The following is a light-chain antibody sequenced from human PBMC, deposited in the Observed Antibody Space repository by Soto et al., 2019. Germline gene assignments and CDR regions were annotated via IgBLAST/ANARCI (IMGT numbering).Light chain of an antibody. CDR1: QSLITS. CDR3: QQYKSYPIT. CDR2: KAS. V-gene: IGKV1-5*03. Sequence: DIQMTQSPSTLSASVGDRVTITCRATQSLITSLAWYQQKSGKAPKLLIYKASSLEGGVPSRFSGSGSGTEFTITISSLQPDEFATYYCQQYKSYPITLGQGKRLEIK. J-gene: IGKJ5*01.